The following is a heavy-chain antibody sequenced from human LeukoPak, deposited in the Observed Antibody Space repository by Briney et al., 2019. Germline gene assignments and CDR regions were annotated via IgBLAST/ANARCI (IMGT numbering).Heavy chain of an antibody. CDR2: ISYDGSNK. CDR3: ARSLATSYYYMDV. Sequence: GGSLRLSCAASGFTFSNYAMHWVRQAPGKGLEWVAVISYDGSNKYYADSVKGRFTISRDNSKNTLYLQMSSLRAEDTAVYYCARSLATSYYYMDVWAKGPRSPSP. J-gene: IGHJ6*03. V-gene: IGHV3-30*04. CDR1: GFTFSNYA. D-gene: IGHD5-12*01.